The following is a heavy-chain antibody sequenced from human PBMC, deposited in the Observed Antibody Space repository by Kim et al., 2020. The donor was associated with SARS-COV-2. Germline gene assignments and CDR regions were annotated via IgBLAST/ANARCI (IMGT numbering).Heavy chain of an antibody. J-gene: IGHJ6*01. Sequence: SETLSLTCAVQGGSFRDYYWTWIRQSPGKGLEWFGEISYGGNTNFNPSLGSRVTLSIDTSRNYFSLKMTSVTAADTDVYYCARAYSLQYLDWTETTYY. CDR2: ISYGGNT. D-gene: IGHD3-3*01. CDR3: ARAYSLQYLDWTETTYY. V-gene: IGHV4-34*01. CDR1: GGSFRDYY.